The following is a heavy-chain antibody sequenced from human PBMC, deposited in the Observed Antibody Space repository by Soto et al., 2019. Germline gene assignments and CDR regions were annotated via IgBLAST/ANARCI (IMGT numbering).Heavy chain of an antibody. V-gene: IGHV1-69*05. CDR2: IIPIFGTA. J-gene: IGHJ5*02. D-gene: IGHD3-10*01. CDR3: ARGVGSGSYYNQYNWFDP. CDR1: GGTFSSYA. Sequence: SVKVSCKASGGTFSSYAISWVRQAPGQGLEWMGGIIPIFGTANYAQKLQGRVTMTTDTSTSTAYMELRSLRSGDTAVYYCARGVGSGSYYNQYNWFDPWGQGTLVTVSS.